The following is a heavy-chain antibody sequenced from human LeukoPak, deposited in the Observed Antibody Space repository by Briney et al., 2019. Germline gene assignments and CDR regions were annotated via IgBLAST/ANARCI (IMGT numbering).Heavy chain of an antibody. CDR2: IHTSGSP. CDR1: VGSISSYF. J-gene: IGHJ4*02. V-gene: IGHV4-4*07. D-gene: IGHD1-14*01. Sequence: KPSETLSLTCTVSVGSISSYFCTWIRQPAGKGLEWIGRIHTSGSPNYTPSLKSRVTMSVDTSKNQFSLKLSSVTAADTAVYCARDPEGHGNYFDYWGQGALVTVSS. CDR3: RDPEGHGNYFDY.